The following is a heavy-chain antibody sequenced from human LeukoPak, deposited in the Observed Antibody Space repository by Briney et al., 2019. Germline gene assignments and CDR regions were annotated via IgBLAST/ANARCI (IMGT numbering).Heavy chain of an antibody. CDR2: IYYSGTT. V-gene: IGHV4-61*01. CDR1: GRSLSSSSYY. Sequence: SDTLSLTCTVSGRSLSSSSYYWRWLRQPPGKALEWIGYIYYSGTTNYNPSIKSRVTISVDTSKNQFSLKLSSVTAADTAVYYCARGYRSSWRDGFEIWGQGTMVTVSS. CDR3: ARGYRSSWRDGFEI. D-gene: IGHD6-13*01. J-gene: IGHJ3*02.